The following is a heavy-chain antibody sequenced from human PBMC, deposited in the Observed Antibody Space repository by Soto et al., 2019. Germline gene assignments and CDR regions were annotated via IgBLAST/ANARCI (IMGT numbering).Heavy chain of an antibody. CDR1: GYTVTSYG. CDR3: ARGRYGDY. V-gene: IGHV1-18*01. J-gene: IGHJ4*02. Sequence: QVHLVQSGAEVKKPGASVKVSCKGSGYTVTSYGITWVRQAPGQGLEWMGWISAHNGNTDYAQRLQGRVTVTRDTSTSTAYMKLRSLRSDDTAVYYCARGRYGDYWGQGALVTVSS. CDR2: ISAHNGNT. D-gene: IGHD1-1*01.